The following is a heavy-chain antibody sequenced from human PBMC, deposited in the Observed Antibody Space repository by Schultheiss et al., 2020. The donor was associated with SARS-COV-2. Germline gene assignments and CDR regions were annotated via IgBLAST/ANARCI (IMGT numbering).Heavy chain of an antibody. CDR1: GFTFSSYA. CDR2: ISGSGGST. D-gene: IGHD6-13*01. J-gene: IGHJ4*02. V-gene: IGHV3-23*01. CDR3: AKDEEGSTDY. Sequence: GGSLRLSCAASGFTFSSYAMSWVRQAPGKGLEWVSAISGSGGSTYYADSVKGRFTISRDNSKNSLYLQMNSLRAEDTALYYCAKDEEGSTDYWGQGTLVTVSS.